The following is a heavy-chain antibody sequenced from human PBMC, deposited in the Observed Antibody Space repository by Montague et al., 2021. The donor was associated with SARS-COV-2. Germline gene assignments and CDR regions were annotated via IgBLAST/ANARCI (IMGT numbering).Heavy chain of an antibody. Sequence: SLRLSCAASGFTLSGSWMHWVRQAPGKGLVWVSDNYGSTTNYAASVKGRFTISRDNAKNTVYLQMNSLRAEDTAVYYCARDIAGGASYYMDVWGRGTTVTVSS. CDR2: DNYGSTT. CDR3: ARDIAGGASYYMDV. CDR1: GFTLSGSW. D-gene: IGHD3-10*01. V-gene: IGHV3-74*01. J-gene: IGHJ6*03.